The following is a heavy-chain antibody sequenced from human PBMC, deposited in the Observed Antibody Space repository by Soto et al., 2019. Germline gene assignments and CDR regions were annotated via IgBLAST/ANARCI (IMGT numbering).Heavy chain of an antibody. CDR2: ISGSGGST. D-gene: IGHD3-22*01. CDR1: GFTFSSYA. V-gene: IGHV3-23*01. J-gene: IGHJ6*02. CDR3: ANCDSSGYYHTGEYYYHYGMDV. Sequence: GGSLRLSCAASGFTFSSYAMSWVRQAPGKGLEWVSAISGSGGSTYYADSVKGRFTISRDNSKNTLYLQMNSLRAEDTAVYYCANCDSSGYYHTGEYYYHYGMDVWGQGTTVTVSS.